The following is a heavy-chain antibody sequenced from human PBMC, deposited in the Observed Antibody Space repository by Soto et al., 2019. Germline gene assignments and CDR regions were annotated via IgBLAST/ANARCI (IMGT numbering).Heavy chain of an antibody. CDR3: ARESSGYDTSHAFDI. CDR1: GGSISSGGCY. Sequence: QVQLQESGPGLVKPSQTLSLTCTVAGGSISSGGCYWSWIRQQPGKGLEWIGYIYYRAPTYYNPSLKRRVTIPVDTSKNQFSLKLSSVTAADTAVYYCARESSGYDTSHAFDIWGQGKMVTVSS. J-gene: IGHJ3*02. V-gene: IGHV4-31*03. D-gene: IGHD3-22*01. CDR2: IYYRAPT.